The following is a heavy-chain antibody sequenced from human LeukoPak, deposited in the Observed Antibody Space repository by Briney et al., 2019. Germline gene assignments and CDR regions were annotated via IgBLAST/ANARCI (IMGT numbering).Heavy chain of an antibody. CDR2: IYPGDSEA. J-gene: IGHJ6*02. CDR1: GYDFTTYW. D-gene: IGHD3/OR15-3a*01. V-gene: IGHV5-51*01. Sequence: GESLKISCKGSGYDFTTYWIGWVRQMPGKGLEWMGIIYPGDSEARYSPSFQGQVTISVDKSISTAYLQWSSLRASDTAMYYCARQEYGDWNVWGQGTTVTVSS. CDR3: ARQEYGDWNV.